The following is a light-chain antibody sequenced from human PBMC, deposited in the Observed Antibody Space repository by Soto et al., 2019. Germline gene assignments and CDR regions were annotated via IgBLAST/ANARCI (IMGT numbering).Light chain of an antibody. CDR1: TKDIGVSNY. CDR2: DVS. Sequence: PASVSGSPGQSITVSCTGTTKDIGVSNYVSWYQQHPGKAPRLILYDVSNRPSGVSARFSGSKSGNTASLTISGLQIEDEADYYCTSYTRSPHFVFGTGTKVTVL. J-gene: IGLJ1*01. V-gene: IGLV2-14*03. CDR3: TSYTRSPHFV.